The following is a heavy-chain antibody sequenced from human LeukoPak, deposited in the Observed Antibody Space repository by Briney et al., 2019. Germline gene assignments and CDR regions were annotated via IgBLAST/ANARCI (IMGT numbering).Heavy chain of an antibody. J-gene: IGHJ6*03. Sequence: ASVKLSCKASGYTFTEHYIHWVRQAPGQGLEWMGGIYPNGGGTYYAETFRGRVTITRDTSISTAYMEMSRLRSDDTAVYYCARGPAYYYYYMDVWGKGTTVTVSS. V-gene: IGHV1-2*02. CDR3: ARGPAYYYYYMDV. CDR1: GYTFTEHY. CDR2: IYPNGGGT.